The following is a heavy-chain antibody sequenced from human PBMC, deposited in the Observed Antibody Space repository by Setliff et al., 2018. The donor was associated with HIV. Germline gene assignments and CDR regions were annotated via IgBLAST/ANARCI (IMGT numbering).Heavy chain of an antibody. D-gene: IGHD6-6*01. CDR3: ARGNPYISLRPIEAPRRNRFDP. J-gene: IGHJ5*02. CDR2: IKPSETT. Sequence: SETLSLTCAVYGETFNNFYWSWIRQAPGKGLEWIGEIKPSETTNNNPSLKSRVTMSVDTSKKQFSLKLSSVTAADTAVYYCARGNPYISLRPIEAPRRNRFDPWGQGNLVTVSS. CDR1: GETFNNFY. V-gene: IGHV4-34*01.